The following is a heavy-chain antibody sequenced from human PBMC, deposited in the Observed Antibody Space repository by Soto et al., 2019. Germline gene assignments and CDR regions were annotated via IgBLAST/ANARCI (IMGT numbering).Heavy chain of an antibody. J-gene: IGHJ5*02. D-gene: IGHD2-2*02. CDR2: IYSIYEGCGT. Sequence: EVQLVESGGGLVQPGGSLRLSCVASGFTVSSDYMSWVRQAPGKGLEWVSVIYSIYEGCGTSYTDSVRGRFTISRDNSKNMLFLQMNSLRVEDPAMYYCARHEYLDPWGQGTLVTVSP. CDR3: ARHEYLDP. CDR1: GFTVSSDY. V-gene: IGHV3-66*04.